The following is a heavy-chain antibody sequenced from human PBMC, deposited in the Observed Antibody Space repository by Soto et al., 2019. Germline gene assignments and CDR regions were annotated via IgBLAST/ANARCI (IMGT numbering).Heavy chain of an antibody. V-gene: IGHV1-2*04. D-gene: IGHD6-13*01. CDR2: INPNSGGT. Sequence: ASVKVSCXASGYTFTGYYMHWVRQAPGQGLEWMGWINPNSGGTNYAQKFQGWVTMTRDTSISTAYMELSRLRSDDTAVYYCARGMAAAGPDYYYYYGMDVWGQGTTVTVSS. CDR3: ARGMAAAGPDYYYYYGMDV. CDR1: GYTFTGYY. J-gene: IGHJ6*02.